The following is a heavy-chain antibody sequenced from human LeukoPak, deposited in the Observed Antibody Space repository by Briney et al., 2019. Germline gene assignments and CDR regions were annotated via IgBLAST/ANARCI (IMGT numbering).Heavy chain of an antibody. CDR3: AAFRTNVVFDI. Sequence: SGGSLRLSCAASGFTVSNNFMSWVRQAPGKGLEWVSVLYSGGSTYYADSVKGRFTISRDNSRNTLYLQMNSLRAEDTAVYYCAAFRTNVVFDIWGQGTMVTVSS. J-gene: IGHJ3*02. CDR1: GFTVSNNF. CDR2: LYSGGST. D-gene: IGHD1-14*01. V-gene: IGHV3-53*01.